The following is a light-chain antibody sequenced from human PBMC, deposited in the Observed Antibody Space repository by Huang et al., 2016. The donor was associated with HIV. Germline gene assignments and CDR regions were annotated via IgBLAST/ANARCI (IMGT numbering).Light chain of an antibody. Sequence: EIVMTQSPATLSVSPGERVTVSCRASQSVNTNIAWYHQRIGQAPRLLLYGATTRATDIPARFSGSGSGTQFTLTISGLQSADFGIYYCQHYNNWPYTFGRGTKLEI. CDR2: GAT. V-gene: IGKV3D-15*01. CDR1: QSVNTN. J-gene: IGKJ2*01. CDR3: QHYNNWPYT.